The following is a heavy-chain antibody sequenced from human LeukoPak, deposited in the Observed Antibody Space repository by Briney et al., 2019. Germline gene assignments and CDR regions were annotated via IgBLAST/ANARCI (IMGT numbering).Heavy chain of an antibody. V-gene: IGHV3-21*01. CDR1: GFTFSSYS. CDR2: ISSSSSYI. CDR3: ARDWNIVVVPAAMSWFDP. Sequence: GGSLRLSCAASGFTFSSYSMNWVRQAPGKGLEWVSSISSSSSYIYYADSVKGRFTISRDNAKNSLYLQMNSLRAEGTAVYYCARDWNIVVVPAAMSWFDPWGQGTLVTVSS. J-gene: IGHJ5*02. D-gene: IGHD2-2*01.